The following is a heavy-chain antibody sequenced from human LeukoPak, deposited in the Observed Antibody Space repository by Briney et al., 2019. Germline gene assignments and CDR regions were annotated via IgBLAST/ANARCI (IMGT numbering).Heavy chain of an antibody. CDR1: GFTFSSYE. CDR3: ARDAGSSSSSGGLDY. Sequence: GGSLRLSCAASGFTFSSYEMTWVRQAPGNGLEWISYISSSGSTIYNADSVKGRFTISRDNAKSSLYLQMNSLRAEDTAVYYCARDAGSSSSSGGLDYWGQGTLVTVSS. D-gene: IGHD6-6*01. J-gene: IGHJ4*02. CDR2: ISSSGSTI. V-gene: IGHV3-48*03.